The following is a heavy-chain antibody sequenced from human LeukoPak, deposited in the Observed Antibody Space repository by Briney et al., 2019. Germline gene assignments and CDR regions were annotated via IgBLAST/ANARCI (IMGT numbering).Heavy chain of an antibody. CDR2: ISASGGTT. V-gene: IGHV3-23*01. J-gene: IGHJ4*02. Sequence: GGSLRLSCAASGFTFSSYWMSWVRQAPGKGLEWVSGISASGGTTYYADSVKGRFTISRDNSKNTLYLQMNSLRAEDTAVYYCAKSRGSGTGSYFDYWGQGTLVTVSS. D-gene: IGHD2-15*01. CDR3: AKSRGSGTGSYFDY. CDR1: GFTFSSYW.